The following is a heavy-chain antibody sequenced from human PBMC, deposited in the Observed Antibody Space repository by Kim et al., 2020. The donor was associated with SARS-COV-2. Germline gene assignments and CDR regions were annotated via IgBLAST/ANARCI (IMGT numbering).Heavy chain of an antibody. D-gene: IGHD3-10*01. CDR3: AKADYYGSRNYYNTGGVARY. CDR1: GFTFGTYA. Sequence: GGSLRLSCAASGFTFGTYAMTWVRQAPGRGLEWVSGMSGSGGSTYYADSVKGRFTISRDNSKNTLYLQMNSLRAEDTAVYYCAKADYYGSRNYYNTGGVARYWGQGTLVTVSS. CDR2: MSGSGGST. J-gene: IGHJ4*02. V-gene: IGHV3-23*01.